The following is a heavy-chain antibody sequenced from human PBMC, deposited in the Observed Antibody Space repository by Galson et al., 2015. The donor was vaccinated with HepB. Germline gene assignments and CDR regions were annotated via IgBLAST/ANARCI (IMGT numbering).Heavy chain of an antibody. CDR1: GFTFDDYG. CDR3: ARTGFSRSYYYYYMDV. D-gene: IGHD1-1*01. Sequence: SLRLSCAASGFTFDDYGMSRVRQAPGKGLEWVSGINWNGGSTGYADSVKGRFTISRDNAKNSLYLQMNSLRAEDTALYHCARTGFSRSYYYYYMDVWVKGTTVTVSS. CDR2: INWNGGST. V-gene: IGHV3-20*01. J-gene: IGHJ6*03.